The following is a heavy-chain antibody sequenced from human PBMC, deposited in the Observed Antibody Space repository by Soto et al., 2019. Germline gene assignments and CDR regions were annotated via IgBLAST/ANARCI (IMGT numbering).Heavy chain of an antibody. D-gene: IGHD3-22*01. CDR3: ATPGYYDSSGSKAEYFQH. V-gene: IGHV3-21*01. CDR2: ITSSGPYT. J-gene: IGHJ1*01. CDR1: GVTFTNYG. Sequence: PGGSLRLSCAASGVTFTNYGFNWVRQASGKGLEWVSSITSSGPYTSYADSVKGRFTISRDNSKNTLYLQMNSLRAEDTAVYYCATPGYYDSSGSKAEYFQHWGQGTLVTVSS.